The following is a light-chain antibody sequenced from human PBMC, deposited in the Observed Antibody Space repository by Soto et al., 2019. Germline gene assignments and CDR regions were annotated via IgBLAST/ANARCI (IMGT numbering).Light chain of an antibody. CDR1: SSDVGSYDR. CDR3: RSSVGSTNGV. CDR2: EVN. V-gene: IGLV2-23*02. J-gene: IGLJ3*02. Sequence: QSALTQPASVSGSPGQSIAISCTGTSSDVGSYDRVSWYQHHPGKAPTLMIYEVNKRPSGVSNRFSGSNSANTASLTISGLQAEEEADYYCRSSVGSTNGVFGGGTKLTVL.